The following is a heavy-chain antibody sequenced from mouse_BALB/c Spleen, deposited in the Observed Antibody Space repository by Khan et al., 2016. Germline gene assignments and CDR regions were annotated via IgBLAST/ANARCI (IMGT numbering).Heavy chain of an antibody. CDR1: GYTFTDYS. J-gene: IGHJ3*01. CDR2: INTETGEP. CDR3: ATCVKGWFAY. V-gene: IGHV9-2-1*01. D-gene: IGHD1-3*01. Sequence: QIQLVQSGPELKKPGETVKISCKASGYTFTDYSMHWVKQAPGKGLKWMGWINTETGEPTYADDFKGRFAFSLETSASTAYLQINNLKNEDTATYFCATCVKGWFAYWGQGTLVTVSA.